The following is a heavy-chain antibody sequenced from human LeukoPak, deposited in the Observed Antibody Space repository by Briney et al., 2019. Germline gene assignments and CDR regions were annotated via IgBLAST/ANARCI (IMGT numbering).Heavy chain of an antibody. CDR3: ARARPAGGYE. Sequence: GGSLRLSCAASGFTFSSYAMSWVRQAPGKGLEWVSVIYSGGSTYYADSVKGRFTISRDNSKNTLYLQMNSLRAEDTAVYYCARARPAGGYEWGQGTLVTVSS. D-gene: IGHD3-22*01. CDR2: IYSGGST. V-gene: IGHV3-23*03. CDR1: GFTFSSYA. J-gene: IGHJ4*02.